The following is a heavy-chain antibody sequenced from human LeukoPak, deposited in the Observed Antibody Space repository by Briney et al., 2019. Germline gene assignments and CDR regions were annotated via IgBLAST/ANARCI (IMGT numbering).Heavy chain of an antibody. CDR2: LGWNGDII. Sequence: GRSLRLSCAASGFTFDDYSMHWVRQSPGKGLEWLSGLGWNGDIIDYADSVKGRFTISRDNAKNSLYLQMDSLKTEDTALYYCAKGSLIAASGTLFDFWGQGTRVTVSS. CDR3: AKGSLIAASGTLFDF. D-gene: IGHD6-13*01. CDR1: GFTFDDYS. V-gene: IGHV3-9*01. J-gene: IGHJ4*02.